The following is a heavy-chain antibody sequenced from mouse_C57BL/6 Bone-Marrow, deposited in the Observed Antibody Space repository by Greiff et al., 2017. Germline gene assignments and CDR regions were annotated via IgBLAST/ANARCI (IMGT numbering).Heavy chain of an antibody. J-gene: IGHJ1*03. D-gene: IGHD1-1*01. V-gene: IGHV14-3*01. Sequence: VQLQQSVAELVRPGASVKLSCTASGFNIKNTYMPWVKQRPEQGLEWIGRIDPANGNTKYAPKFQGKATITADTSSNTAYLQLSRLTSEDTAIYYCALTPYWYFEVWGTGTTVTVSS. CDR1: GFNIKNTY. CDR2: IDPANGNT. CDR3: ALTPYWYFEV.